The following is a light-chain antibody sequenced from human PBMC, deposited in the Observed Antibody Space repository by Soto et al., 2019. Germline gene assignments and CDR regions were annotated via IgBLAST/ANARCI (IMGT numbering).Light chain of an antibody. CDR2: DTS. CDR1: QSISSY. CDR3: QQRSTWPRWT. V-gene: IGKV3-11*01. J-gene: IGKJ1*01. Sequence: ESVLTQSPATLSLSPGGRATLSCRASQSISSYFAWYQQKPGQAPRLLIYDTSTRATGIPARFSGSGSGTDLTLTISSLEHEDFAVYYCQQRSTWPRWTFGQGTKVDI.